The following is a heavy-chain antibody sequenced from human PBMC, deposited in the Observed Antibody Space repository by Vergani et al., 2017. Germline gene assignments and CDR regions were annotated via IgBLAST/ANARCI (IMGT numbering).Heavy chain of an antibody. Sequence: EVQLLESGGGLVQPGGSLRLSCAASGFTFSSYAMSWVRQAPGKGLEWVSAISGSGGSTYYADSVKGRFTISRDNSKITLYLQMNSLRAEDTAVYYCAKDRNSGSYRARVDYWGQGTLVTVSS. CDR3: AKDRNSGSYRARVDY. CDR1: GFTFSSYA. J-gene: IGHJ4*02. D-gene: IGHD1-26*01. V-gene: IGHV3-23*01. CDR2: ISGSGGST.